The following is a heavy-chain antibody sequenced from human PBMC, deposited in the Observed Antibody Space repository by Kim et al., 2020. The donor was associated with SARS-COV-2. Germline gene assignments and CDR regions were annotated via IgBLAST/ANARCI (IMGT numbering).Heavy chain of an antibody. D-gene: IGHD3-3*01. CDR2: INHSGST. CDR3: ARDYYDFWSGYVRFFDY. Sequence: SETLSLTCAVYGGSFSGYYWSWIRQPPGKGLEWIGEINHSGSTNYNPSLKSRVTISVDTSKNQFSLKLSSVTAADTAVYYCARDYYDFWSGYVRFFDYWGQGTLVTVSS. V-gene: IGHV4-34*01. CDR1: GGSFSGYY. J-gene: IGHJ4*02.